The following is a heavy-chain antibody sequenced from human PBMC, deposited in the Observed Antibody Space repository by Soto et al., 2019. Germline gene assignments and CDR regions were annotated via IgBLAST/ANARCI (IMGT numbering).Heavy chain of an antibody. D-gene: IGHD5-18*01. CDR2: IVVGSGNT. J-gene: IGHJ4*02. CDR1: GFTFTSSA. V-gene: IGHV1-58*01. CDR3: AAGGVDTAMLTFDY. Sequence: ASVKVSCKASGFTFTSSAVQWVRQARGQRLEWIGWIVVGSGNTNYAQKFQERVTITRDMSTSTAYMELSSLRSEDTAAYYCAAGGVDTAMLTFDYWGQGTLVTVSS.